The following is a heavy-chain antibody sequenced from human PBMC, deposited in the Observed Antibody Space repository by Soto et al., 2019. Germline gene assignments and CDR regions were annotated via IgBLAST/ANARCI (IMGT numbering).Heavy chain of an antibody. CDR1: GFIFSNYA. CDR2: VSANADGT. J-gene: IGHJ4*02. V-gene: IGHV3-23*01. CDR3: SKGRLSFDF. Sequence: PGGSLGLSCAASGFIFSNYAMNWVRQAPGKGLEWVSFVSANADGTFYADSVKGRFSISRDNSKNTLYLQMNNLRAEDTAIYYCSKGRLSFDFWGQGTLVTVSS.